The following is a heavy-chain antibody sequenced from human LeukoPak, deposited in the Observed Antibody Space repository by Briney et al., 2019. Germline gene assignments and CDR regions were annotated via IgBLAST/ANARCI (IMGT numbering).Heavy chain of an antibody. CDR1: GGSISSSSYY. D-gene: IGHD2/OR15-2a*01. J-gene: IGHJ5*02. V-gene: IGHV4-39*01. Sequence: PSETLSLTCTVSGGSISSSSYYWGWIRQPPGKGLEWIGSIYYSGSTYYNPSLKSRVTISVDTSKNQFSLKLSSVTAAYTAVYYCARRANTWFDPSGQRTLVTVSS. CDR2: IYYSGST. CDR3: ARRANTWFDP.